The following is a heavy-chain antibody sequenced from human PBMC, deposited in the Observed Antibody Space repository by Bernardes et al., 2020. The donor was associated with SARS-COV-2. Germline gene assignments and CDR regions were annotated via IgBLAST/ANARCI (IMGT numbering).Heavy chain of an antibody. Sequence: GSLRLSCEASGFTFSSYGMSWVRQAPGEGLEWVSGISGGGGSTYYTDPVKGRFTITRDNSKNTLYLQMNSLRAEDTAIYYCEKYISPGMTDPFDYWGQGTLVTVSS. V-gene: IGHV3-23*01. CDR2: ISGGGGST. D-gene: IGHD1-20*01. CDR1: GFTFSSYG. J-gene: IGHJ4*02. CDR3: EKYISPGMTDPFDY.